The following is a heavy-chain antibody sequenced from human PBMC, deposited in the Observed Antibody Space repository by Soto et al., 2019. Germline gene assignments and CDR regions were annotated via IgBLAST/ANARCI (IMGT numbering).Heavy chain of an antibody. J-gene: IGHJ4*02. CDR3: AAAPYCGGDCYFDY. V-gene: IGHV1-58*01. D-gene: IGHD2-21*02. CDR2: NVVASGNT. Sequence: GASVKVSCKASGFTYFTSAVQWVRQARGQRLEWIGWNVVASGNTNYAQQFQERVTITRDMSTNTAYMELSSLRSEATAVYSCAAAPYCGGDCYFDYWGQGIMVTVSS. CDR1: GFTYFTSA.